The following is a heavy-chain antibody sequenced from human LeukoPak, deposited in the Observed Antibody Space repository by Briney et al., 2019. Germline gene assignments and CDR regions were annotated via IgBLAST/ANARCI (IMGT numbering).Heavy chain of an antibody. CDR2: IYYSGNT. CDR3: ARSEYSAYDSNFDY. Sequence: PSETLSLTCTVSGVSVSSYYWSWIRQPPGKGLEWIGYIYYSGNTNYNPSLKSRVAISIDTFKNQFSLKLSSVTAADTAVYYCARSEYSAYDSNFDYWGQGTLVTVS. J-gene: IGHJ4*02. V-gene: IGHV4-59*02. D-gene: IGHD5-12*01. CDR1: GVSVSSYY.